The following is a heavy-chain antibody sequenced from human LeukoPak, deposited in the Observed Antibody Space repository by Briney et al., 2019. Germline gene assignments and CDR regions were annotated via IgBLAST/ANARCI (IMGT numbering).Heavy chain of an antibody. D-gene: IGHD1-1*01. CDR2: VYSSGSL. V-gene: IGHV4-39*07. CDR3: ARDRRQRDYFDF. CDR1: GGSINIRNYY. J-gene: IGHJ4*02. Sequence: ASETLSLTCTVSGGSINIRNYYWAWIRQPPGRQLEWIGSVYSSGSLYYNPSLKSRVTILVDTSKNQFSLKLNSVTAADTAVYYCARDRRQRDYFDFWGQGARVSVSS.